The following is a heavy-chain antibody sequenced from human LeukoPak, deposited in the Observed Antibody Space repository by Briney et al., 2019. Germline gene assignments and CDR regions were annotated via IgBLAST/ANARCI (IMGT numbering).Heavy chain of an antibody. CDR3: ARRLRGSGSFFDY. D-gene: IGHD3-10*01. CDR1: GGSISSSSYY. J-gene: IGHJ4*02. CDR2: IYYSGST. V-gene: IGHV4-39*01. Sequence: PSETLSLTCTVSGGSISSSSYYWGWIRQPPGKGLEWIGSIYYSGSTYYNPSLKSRVTISVDTSKNQFPLKLSSVTAADTAVYYCARRLRGSGSFFDYWGQGTLVTVSS.